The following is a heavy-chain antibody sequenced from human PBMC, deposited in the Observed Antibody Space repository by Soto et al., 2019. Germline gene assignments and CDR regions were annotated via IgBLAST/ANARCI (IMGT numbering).Heavy chain of an antibody. CDR1: GYTFNSHY. J-gene: IGHJ2*01. V-gene: IGHV1-46*02. CDR2: FNPSGGST. D-gene: IGHD5-18*01. CDR3: ARGGYDCYFDL. Sequence: ASVNVSCKASGYTFNSHYIHCVRQAPGQVLEWMGIFNPSGGSTNYAQKLQGRVTLTRDTSKSTVYMELSSLRSEDTAIYYCARGGYDCYFDLWGRGTLVTVSS.